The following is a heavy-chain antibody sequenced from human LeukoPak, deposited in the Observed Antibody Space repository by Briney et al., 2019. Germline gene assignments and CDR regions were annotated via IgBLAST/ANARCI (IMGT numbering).Heavy chain of an antibody. J-gene: IGHJ4*02. CDR1: GGSVSSCY. Sequence: SETLSLTCTASGGSVSSCYWSWIRQPPGKGLEYIGYIYYTGSSNYNPSLKSRVTILLDTSKNQFSLKLSSVTAADTAVYYCARSANMALTFDYWGQGTLVTVSS. CDR2: IYYTGSS. CDR3: ARSANMALTFDY. D-gene: IGHD2/OR15-2a*01. V-gene: IGHV4-59*02.